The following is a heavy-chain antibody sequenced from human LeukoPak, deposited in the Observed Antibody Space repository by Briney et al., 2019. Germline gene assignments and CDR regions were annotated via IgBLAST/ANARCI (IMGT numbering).Heavy chain of an antibody. CDR2: ISGSGIST. V-gene: IGHV3-23*01. CDR1: GFTFSSYA. D-gene: IGHD3-10*01. CDR3: AKDRPYYDPFDI. Sequence: PGGSLRLSCAASGFTFSSYAMNWVRQAPGKGLEWVSHISGSGISTYYADSVKGRFTFSRDNSKNTLYLQMNSLRAEDTAVYYCAKDRPYYDPFDIWGQGTMVTVSS. J-gene: IGHJ3*02.